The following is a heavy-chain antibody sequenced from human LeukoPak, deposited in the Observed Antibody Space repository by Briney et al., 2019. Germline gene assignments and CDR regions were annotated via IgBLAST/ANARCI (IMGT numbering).Heavy chain of an antibody. CDR1: GFTFDDYA. CDR3: AKDIGSYYGRDAFDI. J-gene: IGHJ3*02. V-gene: IGHV3-9*01. CDR2: ISWNSGSI. D-gene: IGHD1-26*01. Sequence: GRSLRLSCAASGFTFDDYAMHWVRQAPGEGLEWVSGISWNSGSIGYADSVKGRFTISRDNAKNSLYLQMNSLRAEDTALYYCAKDIGSYYGRDAFDIWGQGTMVTVSS.